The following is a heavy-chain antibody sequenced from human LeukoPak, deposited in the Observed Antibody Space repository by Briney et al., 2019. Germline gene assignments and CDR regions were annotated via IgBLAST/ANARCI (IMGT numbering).Heavy chain of an antibody. CDR2: INHSGST. CDR1: GGSFSGYY. D-gene: IGHD3-10*01. J-gene: IGHJ6*04. V-gene: IGHV4-34*01. Sequence: SETLSLTCAVYGGSFSGYYWSWIRQPPGKGLEWIGEINHSGSTNYNPSLKSRVTISVDTSKNQFSLKLSSVTAADTAVYYCARGFLRSGSPTLDVWGKGNTVTVSS. CDR3: ARGFLRSGSPTLDV.